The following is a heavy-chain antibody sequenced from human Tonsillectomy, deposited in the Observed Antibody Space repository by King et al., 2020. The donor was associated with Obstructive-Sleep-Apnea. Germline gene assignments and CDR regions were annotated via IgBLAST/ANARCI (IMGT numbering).Heavy chain of an antibody. CDR2: IYYSGST. Sequence: QLQESGPGLVKPSETLSLTCTVSGDSISSSSYYWGWIRQSPGKGLEWIGTIYYSGSTYYSPSLKSRVTIPVDTSNNQFSLRLTSVTAADTAVYYCARVGAPVRMVYAGFDYWGQGTLVTVSS. CDR3: ARVGAPVRMVYAGFDY. D-gene: IGHD2-8*01. V-gene: IGHV4-39*07. CDR1: GDSISSSSYY. J-gene: IGHJ4*02.